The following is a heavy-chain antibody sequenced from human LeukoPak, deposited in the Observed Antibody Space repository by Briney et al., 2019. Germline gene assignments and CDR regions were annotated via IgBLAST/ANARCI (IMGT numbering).Heavy chain of an antibody. J-gene: IGHJ2*01. CDR2: IYDSGPA. CDR3: ARKNFYPSWYFDV. Sequence: SETLSLTCTVSGGSTSGYYWNWIRQSPGKGLEWIGYIYDSGPANYNPSLKSRVAISIDTSKNQFSLKVNSLTAADTALYFCARKNFYPSWYFDVWGRGTLVTVSS. V-gene: IGHV4-59*08. D-gene: IGHD3-3*01. CDR1: GGSTSGYY.